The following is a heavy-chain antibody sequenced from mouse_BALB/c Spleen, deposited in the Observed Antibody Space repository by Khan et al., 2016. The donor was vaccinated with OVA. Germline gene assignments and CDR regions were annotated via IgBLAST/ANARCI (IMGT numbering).Heavy chain of an antibody. CDR1: GYTFTSYW. J-gene: IGHJ2*01. CDR2: INPSTGYT. D-gene: IGHD4-1*01. CDR3: ARSELGIDY. Sequence: QVQLQQSGAELAKPGASVKMSCKASGYTFTSYWMHWVKKRPGQGLEWIGYINPSTGYTEYNQKFKDKATLTADKSSSTAYMQLSSLTSEDSAVYYCARSELGIDYWGQGTTLTVSS. V-gene: IGHV1-7*01.